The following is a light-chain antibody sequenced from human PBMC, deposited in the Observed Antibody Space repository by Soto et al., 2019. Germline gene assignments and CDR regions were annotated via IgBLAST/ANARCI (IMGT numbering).Light chain of an antibody. CDR3: TAWDDSLDGVI. V-gene: IGLV1-44*01. CDR2: KNF. Sequence: QSVLTQPPSVSGTPGQRVTISCSGSTSNIGNHPVNWYQQLPGTAPKLLIYKNFERPSGVPDRFSGSKSGTSASLAISGLQSDDEADYHCTAWDDSLDGVIFGGETKLTVL. J-gene: IGLJ2*01. CDR1: TSNIGNHP.